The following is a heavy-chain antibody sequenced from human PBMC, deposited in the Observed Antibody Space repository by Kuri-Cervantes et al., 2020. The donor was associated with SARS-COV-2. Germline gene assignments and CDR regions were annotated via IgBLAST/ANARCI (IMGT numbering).Heavy chain of an antibody. CDR3: ARRLYGSSFDY. J-gene: IGHJ4*02. Sequence: ASVQVSCKASGYTFTSYGISWVRQAPGQGLAWMGWSSAHNGNTDYAQKLQGRVTMTTDTSTSTAYMELRSLRSDDTAVYYCARRLYGSSFDYWGQGTLVTVSS. D-gene: IGHD6-6*01. V-gene: IGHV1-18*04. CDR1: GYTFTSYG. CDR2: SSAHNGNT.